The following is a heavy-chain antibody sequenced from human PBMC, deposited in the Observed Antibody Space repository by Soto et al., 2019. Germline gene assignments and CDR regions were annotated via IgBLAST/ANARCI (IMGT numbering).Heavy chain of an antibody. J-gene: IGHJ5*02. D-gene: IGHD3-10*01. CDR1: GGSVGSVGYS. Sequence: PSETLSLTCDVSGGSVGSVGYSWSWVRQSPGKGLEWIGYIYHSGSANYNPSLKSRVTISIDTSKNQFSLKLNSVTAADTAVYYCARVQGVRFDPWGQGILVTVSS. V-gene: IGHV4-61*08. CDR3: ARVQGVRFDP. CDR2: IYHSGSA.